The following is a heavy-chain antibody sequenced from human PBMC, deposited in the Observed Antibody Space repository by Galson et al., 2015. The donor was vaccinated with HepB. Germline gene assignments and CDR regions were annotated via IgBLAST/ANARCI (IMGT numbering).Heavy chain of an antibody. D-gene: IGHD4-23*01. Sequence: SLRLSCAASGFTFNNAWMSWVRQAPGKGLEWVGRIKTKTDGGTIDYAAPVKGRFTISRDDSKNTLYLQMNSLKTEDTAVYYCTTAQLLYFDYWGQGTLVTVSS. V-gene: IGHV3-15*01. CDR3: TTAQLLYFDY. CDR1: GFTFNNAW. CDR2: IKTKTDGGTI. J-gene: IGHJ4*02.